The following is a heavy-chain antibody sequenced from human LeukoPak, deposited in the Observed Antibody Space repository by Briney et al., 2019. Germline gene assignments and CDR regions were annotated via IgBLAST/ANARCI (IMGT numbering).Heavy chain of an antibody. CDR3: AKAGVREVGATDY. V-gene: IGHV3-30*18. CDR1: GFTFSNSA. J-gene: IGHJ4*02. Sequence: GGSLRLFCAASGFTFSNSAMSWVRQAPGKGLEWVAVISYDGSNKYYAGSVKGRFTISRDNSKNTLYLQMNSLRAEDTAVYYCAKAGVREVGATDYWGQGTLVTVSS. D-gene: IGHD1-26*01. CDR2: ISYDGSNK.